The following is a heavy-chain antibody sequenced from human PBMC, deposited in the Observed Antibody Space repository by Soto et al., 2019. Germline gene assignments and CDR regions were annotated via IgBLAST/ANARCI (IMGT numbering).Heavy chain of an antibody. Sequence: EVQLVESGGDLVQPGGSLKLSCVASGITFSTSYMSWVRQAPGKGLEWVANIKEDGSQKYYVDSVKGRFTIYRDNARNSLYLQMNSLRAEDTAVYFCARYHRGGLYYMDVWGKGTAVTVSS. CDR2: IKEDGSQK. V-gene: IGHV3-7*01. J-gene: IGHJ6*03. CDR1: GITFSTSY. CDR3: ARYHRGGLYYMDV. D-gene: IGHD2-15*01.